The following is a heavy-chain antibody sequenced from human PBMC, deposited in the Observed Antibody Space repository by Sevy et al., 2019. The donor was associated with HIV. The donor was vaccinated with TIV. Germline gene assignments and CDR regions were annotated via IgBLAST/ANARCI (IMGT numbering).Heavy chain of an antibody. Sequence: GGSLRLSCAASGFTFSSYGMHWVRQAPGKGLAWEAVISYDGSKKYYADSVKGRFTISRDNSKNTLYLQMNSLRAEDTAVYYCAKDSSSSWYGHYGMDVWGQGTTVTVSS. J-gene: IGHJ6*02. CDR3: AKDSSSSWYGHYGMDV. D-gene: IGHD6-13*01. V-gene: IGHV3-30*18. CDR1: GFTFSSYG. CDR2: ISYDGSKK.